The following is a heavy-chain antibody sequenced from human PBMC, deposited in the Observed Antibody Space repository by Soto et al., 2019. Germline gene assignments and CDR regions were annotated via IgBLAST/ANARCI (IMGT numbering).Heavy chain of an antibody. CDR2: ISGSGGST. J-gene: IGHJ3*02. V-gene: IGHV3-23*01. D-gene: IGHD1-1*01. CDR1: GFIFNNYA. Sequence: PXESLRLSCAASGFIFNNYAMSWVRQAPGKGLEWVSAISGSGGSTYYADSVKGRFTISRDNSKNTLYLQMNSLRAEDTAVYYCEKGGGTVANAFDICGQGTMVTVSS. CDR3: EKGGGTVANAFDI.